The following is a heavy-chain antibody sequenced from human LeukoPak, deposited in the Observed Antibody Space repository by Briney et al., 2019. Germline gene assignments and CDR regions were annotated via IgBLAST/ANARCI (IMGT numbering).Heavy chain of an antibody. D-gene: IGHD1-1*01. Sequence: SETLSLTCAVYGGSFSGYYWSWISQPPGKGLEWIGEINHSGSTNYNPSLKSRVTISVDTSKNQFSLKLSSVTAADTAVYYCASWTTQVWFDPWGQGTLVTVSS. CDR1: GGSFSGYY. J-gene: IGHJ5*02. CDR3: ASWTTQVWFDP. V-gene: IGHV4-34*01. CDR2: INHSGST.